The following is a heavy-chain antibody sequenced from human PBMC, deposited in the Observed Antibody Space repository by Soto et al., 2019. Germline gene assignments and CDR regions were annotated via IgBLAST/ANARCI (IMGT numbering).Heavy chain of an antibody. D-gene: IGHD1-20*01. CDR1: GFTFSNYG. J-gene: IGHJ4*02. CDR2: VTVDGAT. Sequence: EVQLLESGGALVQPGGSLRLFCAASGFTFSNYGMTWVRLAPGKGLEWVSTVTVDGATYFGNTVKGRFTMSRDISKSTVSLQMDSLRAEDTAIYYCARTDRYNSRSTGWANRFDSWGQGTLVTVSS. V-gene: IGHV3-23*01. CDR3: ARTDRYNSRSTGWANRFDS.